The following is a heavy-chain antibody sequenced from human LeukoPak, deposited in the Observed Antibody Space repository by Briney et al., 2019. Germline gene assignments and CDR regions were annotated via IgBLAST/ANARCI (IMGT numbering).Heavy chain of an antibody. CDR1: GFTFSSYE. CDR3: ARELPGGFGY. J-gene: IGHJ4*02. Sequence: GGSLRLSCAASGFTFSSYEMNWVRQAPGKGLEWVSFITSSASTMHYADSVKGRFTISRDNAKNSLYLQMNSLRVEDTAVYYCARELPGGFGYWGQGTLVTVSS. CDR2: ITSSASTM. V-gene: IGHV3-48*03. D-gene: IGHD3-10*01.